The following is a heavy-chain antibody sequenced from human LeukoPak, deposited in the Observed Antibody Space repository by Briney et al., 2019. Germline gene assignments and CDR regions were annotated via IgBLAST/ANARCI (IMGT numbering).Heavy chain of an antibody. CDR1: GGTFSSYA. Sequence: SVKVSCKASGGTFSSYAISWVRQAPGQGLEWMGRIIPILGIANYAQKFQGRVTITADKSTSTAYMELSSLRSEDTAVYYCARRPRGDYGMDVWGPGTTVTVSS. CDR3: ARRPRGDYGMDV. CDR2: IIPILGIA. V-gene: IGHV1-69*04. J-gene: IGHJ6*02.